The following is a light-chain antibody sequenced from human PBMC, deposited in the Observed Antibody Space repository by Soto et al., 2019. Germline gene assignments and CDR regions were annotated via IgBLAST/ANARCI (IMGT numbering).Light chain of an antibody. Sequence: IQMTQSPSSLSVSVGDSVTITCRSSQSITTYLNWYQQKPGKGPRLLIYGAYSLPSGVPARFAGSGSGTNFTLTISSLQPEDFAVYYCQQSYNSPPAFGSGTKVEIK. CDR2: GAY. J-gene: IGKJ3*01. CDR3: QQSYNSPPA. CDR1: QSITTY. V-gene: IGKV1-39*01.